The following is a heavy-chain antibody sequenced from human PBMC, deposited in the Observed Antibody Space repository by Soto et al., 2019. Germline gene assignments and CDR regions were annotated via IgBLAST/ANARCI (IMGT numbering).Heavy chain of an antibody. V-gene: IGHV1-18*01. J-gene: IGHJ3*02. Sequence: GASVQVSCKASGYTFTSYGISWVRQAPGQGLEWMGWISAYNGNTNYAQKLQGRVTMTTDTSTSTAYMELRSLRSDDTAVYYCARGIVVVPAATSAPANDAFDIWGQGTMVTVSS. D-gene: IGHD2-2*01. CDR2: ISAYNGNT. CDR3: ARGIVVVPAATSAPANDAFDI. CDR1: GYTFTSYG.